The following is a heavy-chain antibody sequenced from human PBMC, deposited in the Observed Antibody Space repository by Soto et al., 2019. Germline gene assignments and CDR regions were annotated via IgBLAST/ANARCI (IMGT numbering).Heavy chain of an antibody. CDR2: IEPSGGKT. CDR1: GYTFTRDQ. D-gene: IGHD3-10*01. Sequence: QAQLVQSGAEVKKPGASVKVSCKASGYTFTRDQIHWVRQAPGQGLEWMGMIEPSGGKTNYAQKFQDRVTMTRDTSTSTVYMALSSLRSEDTAIYFCGRVMRSLLSITALDTWGQGTLVTVSS. V-gene: IGHV1-46*01. CDR3: GRVMRSLLSITALDT. J-gene: IGHJ5*02.